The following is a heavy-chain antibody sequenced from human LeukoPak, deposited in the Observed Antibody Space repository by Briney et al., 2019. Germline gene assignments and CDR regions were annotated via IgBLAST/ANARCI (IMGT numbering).Heavy chain of an antibody. Sequence: ASVKVSCKASGYTFTSYYMHWVRQAPGQGLEWMGIINPSGGSTSYAQKFQGRVTMTRDTSTSTVYMELSSLRSEDTAVYYCARGRVVVVPAAPVGGYYYYMDVWGKGTTVTVSS. CDR1: GYTFTSYY. CDR3: ARGRVVVVPAAPVGGYYYYMDV. V-gene: IGHV1-46*01. J-gene: IGHJ6*03. D-gene: IGHD2-2*01. CDR2: INPSGGST.